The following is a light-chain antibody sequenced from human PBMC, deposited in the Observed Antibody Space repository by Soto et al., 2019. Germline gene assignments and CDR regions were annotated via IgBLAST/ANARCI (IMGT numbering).Light chain of an antibody. J-gene: IGKJ1*01. V-gene: IGKV3-20*01. CDR3: QQYGSSPRT. CDR1: QSVSSSF. CDR2: GAS. Sequence: EIVLTQSPGTLSLSPGERATLSCRASQSVSSSFLAWYQQKPSQAPRLLIYGASSRATGIPDRFSGSGSGTDFTLTISRQEPEDVAVYYCQQYGSSPRTFGQGTKVQIK.